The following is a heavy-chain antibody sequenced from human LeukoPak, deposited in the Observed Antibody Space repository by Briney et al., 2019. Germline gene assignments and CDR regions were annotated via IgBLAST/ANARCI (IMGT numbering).Heavy chain of an antibody. D-gene: IGHD5/OR15-5a*01. V-gene: IGHV3-7*01. CDR2: IKQNGSEK. J-gene: IGHJ3*02. Sequence: PGGSLRLSCAASGLTFSSYWMSWVRQAPGKGLEWVANIKQNGSEKYYVDSVKGRFTISRDNAKNSLYLQMNSLRAEDTAVYYCAAVYGGDAFDIWGQGTMVTVSS. CDR3: AAVYGGDAFDI. CDR1: GLTFSSYW.